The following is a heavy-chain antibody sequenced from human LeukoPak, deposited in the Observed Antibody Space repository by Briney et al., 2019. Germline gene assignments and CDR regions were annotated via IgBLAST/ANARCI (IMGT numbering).Heavy chain of an antibody. J-gene: IGHJ4*02. CDR3: ARRRAVAGIYYFDY. CDR2: VYPDDSNT. D-gene: IGHD6-19*01. V-gene: IGHV5-51*01. Sequence: GESLKISCKGSGYSFTSYWIGWVRQMPGKGLEWMGIVYPDDSNTRYSPSFQGQVTISADKSISSAYLQWSSLKASDTAMYYCARRRAVAGIYYFDYWGQGTLVTVSS. CDR1: GYSFTSYW.